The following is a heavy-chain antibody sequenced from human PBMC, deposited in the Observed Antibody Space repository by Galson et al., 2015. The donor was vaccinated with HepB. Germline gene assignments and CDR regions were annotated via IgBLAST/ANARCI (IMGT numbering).Heavy chain of an antibody. Sequence: LSLTCTVSGGSISGSSYYWGWIRQSPGKGLEWIGSIYYSGVAYYNPSLKSRATLYVDMSKNQFSLKLSSVTAADTAVYYCARGFAVGVWGQGTLVIVSS. J-gene: IGHJ1*01. CDR2: IYYSGVA. CDR3: ARGFAVGV. V-gene: IGHV4-39*01. CDR1: GGSISGSSYY. D-gene: IGHD3-16*01.